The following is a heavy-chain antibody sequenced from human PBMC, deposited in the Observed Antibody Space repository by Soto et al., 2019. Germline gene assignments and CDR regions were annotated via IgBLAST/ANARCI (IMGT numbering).Heavy chain of an antibody. CDR2: VSSSGSTI. V-gene: IGHV3-48*03. CDR1: GFTFSSYE. Sequence: PGGSLRLFCAASGFTFSSYEMNRVRQAPGKGLEWVSYVSSSGSTIYYADSVKGRFTISRDNAKNSLYLQMNSLRAEDTAVYYCARVFNVAQPDYWGQGTLVTVSS. CDR3: ARVFNVAQPDY. J-gene: IGHJ4*02. D-gene: IGHD2-21*01.